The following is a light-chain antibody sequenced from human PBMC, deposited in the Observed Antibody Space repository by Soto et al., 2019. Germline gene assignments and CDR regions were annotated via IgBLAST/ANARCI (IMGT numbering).Light chain of an antibody. CDR1: QSISSY. J-gene: IGKJ5*01. V-gene: IGKV1-39*01. CDR3: HQSYSTPFT. CDR2: AAS. Sequence: HLTHSKSSLSASVGDRVTITCRASQSISSYLNWYQQEPGKAPKFLIYAASSLQSGVPSRFSGSGSGTDFTLTISSLQPEDFEAYCCHQSYSTPFTFRQGTR.